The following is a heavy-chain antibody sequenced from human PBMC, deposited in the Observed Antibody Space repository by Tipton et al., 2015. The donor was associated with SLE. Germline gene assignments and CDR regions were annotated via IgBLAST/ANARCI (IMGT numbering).Heavy chain of an antibody. Sequence: GLVKPSETLSLTCTVSGGSISGYYWTWIRQPAGKGLEWIGRIYSRGSTNYNLSLKSRVTISADTSKTQFSLNLSSVTAADTAVYYCARGGTVFGVVLNWFDPWGQGTLVTVSS. V-gene: IGHV4-4*07. D-gene: IGHD3-3*01. CDR2: IYSRGST. J-gene: IGHJ5*02. CDR1: GGSISGYY. CDR3: ARGGTVFGVVLNWFDP.